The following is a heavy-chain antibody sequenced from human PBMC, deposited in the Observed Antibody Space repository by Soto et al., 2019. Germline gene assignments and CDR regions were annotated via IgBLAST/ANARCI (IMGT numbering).Heavy chain of an antibody. V-gene: IGHV3-23*01. CDR3: VRVPSAAPFFDY. CDR2: ISPSGGIT. Sequence: GGSLRLSCAASGFAFTSHAMHWVRQAPGKGLEWVSGISPSGGITYYPDSVKGRFTISRDNSDNTVHLQMNSLRAEDTAVYFCVRVPSAAPFFDYWGQGTLVTVSS. CDR1: GFAFTSHA. J-gene: IGHJ4*02.